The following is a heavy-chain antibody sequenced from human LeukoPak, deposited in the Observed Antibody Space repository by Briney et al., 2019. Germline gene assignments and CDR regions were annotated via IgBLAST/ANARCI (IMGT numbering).Heavy chain of an antibody. J-gene: IGHJ4*02. Sequence: GASXXVXXKASGXTFTXYYMHWVRQAPGQGLEWMGWINPNSGGTNYAQKFQGRVTMTRDTSISKAYMELSRLRSDDTAVYCCARDTVVTVPTYYFDYWGQGTLVTVSS. D-gene: IGHD2-15*01. CDR2: INPNSGGT. CDR1: GXTFTXYY. V-gene: IGHV1-2*02. CDR3: ARDTVVTVPTYYFDY.